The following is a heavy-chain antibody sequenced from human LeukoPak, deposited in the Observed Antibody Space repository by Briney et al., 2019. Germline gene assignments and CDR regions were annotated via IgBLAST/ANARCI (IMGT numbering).Heavy chain of an antibody. J-gene: IGHJ6*02. CDR3: ARLLGRYDILTGYYTHYYYYGMDV. Sequence: ASVEVSCKASGSNFTTYGMNWVPQAPGQGLEWMGWFNTHTGNPTDAQGFTGRFVFSLDTSVSTAYLQISSLKAEDTAVYYCARLLGRYDILTGYYTHYYYYGMDVWGQGTTVTVSS. V-gene: IGHV7-4-1*02. CDR2: FNTHTGNP. CDR1: GSNFTTYG. D-gene: IGHD3-9*01.